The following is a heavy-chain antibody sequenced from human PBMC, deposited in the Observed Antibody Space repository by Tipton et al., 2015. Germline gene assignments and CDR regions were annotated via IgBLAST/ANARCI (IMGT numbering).Heavy chain of an antibody. CDR2: IYHSGTP. Sequence: TLSLTCSLSGGSFYTYYGTWIRQPPGQGLEWIGEIYHSGTPNYNPSLRGRFTISLSTSKNQLSLKVDSVTAADTAIYYCARGGSPIIEMAYHHYGLDVWGQGTTVTVSS. V-gene: IGHV4-34*01. CDR1: GGSFYTYY. J-gene: IGHJ6*02. CDR3: ARGGSPIIEMAYHHYGLDV. D-gene: IGHD5-24*01.